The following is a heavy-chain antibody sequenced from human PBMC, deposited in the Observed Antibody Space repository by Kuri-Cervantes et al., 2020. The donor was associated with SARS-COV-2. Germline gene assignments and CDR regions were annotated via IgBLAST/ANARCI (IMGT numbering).Heavy chain of an antibody. Sequence: SETLSLTCAVYGGSFSGYYWSWIRQPPGKGLEWIGYIYYSGSTNYNPSLKSRVTISVDTSKNQFSLKLSSVTAADTAVYYCAREIGYSSSWYSGSYYYFDYWGQGTLVTDSS. CDR3: AREIGYSSSWYSGSYYYFDY. D-gene: IGHD6-13*01. V-gene: IGHV4-59*01. CDR1: GGSFSGYY. CDR2: IYYSGST. J-gene: IGHJ4*02.